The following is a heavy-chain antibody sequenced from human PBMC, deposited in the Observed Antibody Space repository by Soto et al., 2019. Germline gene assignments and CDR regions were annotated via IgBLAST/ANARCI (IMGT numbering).Heavy chain of an antibody. V-gene: IGHV3-30*18. CDR2: ISYDGSNK. Sequence: QVQLVESGGGVVQPGRSLRLSCAASGFTFSSYGMHWVRQAPGKGLEWVAVISYDGSNKYYADSVKGRFTISRDNSKNTLYLQMNSLRAEDTAVYYCAKDQGYDFWSCYYGSDWFDPWGQGTLVTVSS. CDR1: GFTFSSYG. D-gene: IGHD3-3*01. CDR3: AKDQGYDFWSCYYGSDWFDP. J-gene: IGHJ5*02.